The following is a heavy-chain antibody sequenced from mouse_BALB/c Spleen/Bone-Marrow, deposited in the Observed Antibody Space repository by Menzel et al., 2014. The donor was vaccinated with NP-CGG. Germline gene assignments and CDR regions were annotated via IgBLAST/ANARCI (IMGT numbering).Heavy chain of an antibody. CDR3: PRHYYSTPYYAMDY. CDR2: INPSNGGT. V-gene: IGHV1S81*02. D-gene: IGHD1-1*01. CDR1: GYTFXNYY. J-gene: IGHJ4*01. Sequence: VQLQQSGAELVKPGASVKLSCKASGYTFXNYYIYWVKQRPGQGLEWIGGINPSNGGTKFNEKFKNKATLTIDKSSSTAYIQLSSLTSEDSAVYYCPRHYYSTPYYAMDYWGQGTSVTVSS.